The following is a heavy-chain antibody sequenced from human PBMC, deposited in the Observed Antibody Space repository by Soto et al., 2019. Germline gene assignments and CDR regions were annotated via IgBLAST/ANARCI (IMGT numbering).Heavy chain of an antibody. CDR2: ISGHNGNT. D-gene: IGHD3-22*01. Sequence: SVKVSCKASVYSFTSYGISWVRQAPGQGPEWMGWISGHNGNTNHPQSLQGRVTMTTDTSRNTAYMELRSLRSDDTAVYYCARHRFNYYDDTVYYYFDYWGQGTLVTVSS. CDR3: ARHRFNYYDDTVYYYFDY. J-gene: IGHJ4*02. CDR1: VYSFTSYG. V-gene: IGHV1-18*04.